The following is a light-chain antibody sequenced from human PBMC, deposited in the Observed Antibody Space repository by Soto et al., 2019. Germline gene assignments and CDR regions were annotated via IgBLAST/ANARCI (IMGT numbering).Light chain of an antibody. V-gene: IGKV1-9*01. Sequence: DIQLTQSPSFLSASVGDRVTITCRASQGISSYLAWYQQKPGQAPNLLIYAASTLQSGVPSRFSRSGSGTEFTLTISSLQPDDFATYYCQQLNNYPFTFGPGTKVDIK. CDR3: QQLNNYPFT. CDR2: AAS. CDR1: QGISSY. J-gene: IGKJ3*01.